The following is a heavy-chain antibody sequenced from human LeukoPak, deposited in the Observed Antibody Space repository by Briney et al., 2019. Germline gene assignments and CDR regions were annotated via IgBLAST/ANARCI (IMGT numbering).Heavy chain of an antibody. J-gene: IGHJ4*02. V-gene: IGHV3-23*01. Sequence: GGSLRLSCAASGFTFSSYAMSWVRQAPGKGLEWVSAISGSGGSTYYADSVKGRFTISRDNSKNTLYLQMNSLRAEDMAVYYCAPHPNYDFWSGYYSYFDYWGQGTLVTVSS. CDR1: GFTFSSYA. D-gene: IGHD3-3*01. CDR2: ISGSGGST. CDR3: APHPNYDFWSGYYSYFDY.